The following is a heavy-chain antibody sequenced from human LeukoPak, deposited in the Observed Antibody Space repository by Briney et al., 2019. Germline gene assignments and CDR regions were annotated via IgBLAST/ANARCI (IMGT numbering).Heavy chain of an antibody. CDR3: AREDSSGYYRVDAFDI. CDR1: GFTFSSYW. J-gene: IGHJ3*02. Sequence: PWGSLRLSCAASGFTFSSYWMSWVRQAPGKGLEWVANIKQDGSEKYYVDSVKGRFTISRDNAKNSLYLQMNSLRAEDTAVYYCAREDSSGYYRVDAFDIWGQGTMVTVSS. CDR2: IKQDGSEK. V-gene: IGHV3-7*01. D-gene: IGHD3-22*01.